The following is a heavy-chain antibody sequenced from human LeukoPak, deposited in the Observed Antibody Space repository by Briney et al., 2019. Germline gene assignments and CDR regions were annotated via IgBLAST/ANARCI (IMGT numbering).Heavy chain of an antibody. D-gene: IGHD6-13*01. CDR1: GFTFSDYY. Sequence: GGSLRLSCAASGFTFSDYYMSWIRQAPGKGLEWVSYISSSGSTIYYADSVKGRFTISRDNAKNSLYLQMNSLRAEDTAVYYCAREMGAYSSSWSVGYWGQGTLVTVSS. J-gene: IGHJ4*02. CDR2: ISSSGSTI. CDR3: AREMGAYSSSWSVGY. V-gene: IGHV3-11*01.